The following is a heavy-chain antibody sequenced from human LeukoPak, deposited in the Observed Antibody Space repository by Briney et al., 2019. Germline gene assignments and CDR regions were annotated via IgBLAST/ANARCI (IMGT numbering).Heavy chain of an antibody. Sequence: GGSLRLSCAASGFTFTTYSMSWVRQAPGKGLEWVSSISGSSSYIFYADSVKGRFTISRDNAKNSLYLQMNSLRAEDTAVYYCARDKAAAGGYVYWGQGTLVTVSS. V-gene: IGHV3-21*01. CDR3: ARDKAAAGGYVY. D-gene: IGHD6-13*01. CDR2: ISGSSSYI. CDR1: GFTFTTYS. J-gene: IGHJ4*02.